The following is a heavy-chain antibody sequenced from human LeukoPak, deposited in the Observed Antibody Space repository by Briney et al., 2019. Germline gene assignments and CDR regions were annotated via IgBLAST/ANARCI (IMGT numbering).Heavy chain of an antibody. CDR1: GFTFSSYA. CDR3: ARGFSKTAVTSDF. V-gene: IGHV3-30-3*01. D-gene: IGHD4-17*01. CDR2: ISYDGSNK. J-gene: IGHJ4*02. Sequence: PGGSLRLSCAASGFTFSSYAMHWVRQAPGKGLEWVAVISYDGSNKYYADSVKGRFTISRDNAENSLYLQMNSLRAEDTAVYYCARGFSKTAVTSDFWGQGTLVTVSS.